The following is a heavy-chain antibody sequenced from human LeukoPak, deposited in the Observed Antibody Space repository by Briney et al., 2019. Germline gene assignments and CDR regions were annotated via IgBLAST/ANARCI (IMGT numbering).Heavy chain of an antibody. V-gene: IGHV4-59*01. D-gene: IGHD4-17*01. CDR2: IYYTGTA. J-gene: IGHJ5*02. CDR3: AKFATVTTPNWIDP. CDR1: GGSISGSF. Sequence: SETLSLTCTVSGGSISGSFWGWIRQPPGEGLEFLGYIYYTGTASYNPSLNGRLTMSVDTSKNQFSLKLTSLTAADTAVYYCAKFATVTTPNWIDPWGQGILLTVSS.